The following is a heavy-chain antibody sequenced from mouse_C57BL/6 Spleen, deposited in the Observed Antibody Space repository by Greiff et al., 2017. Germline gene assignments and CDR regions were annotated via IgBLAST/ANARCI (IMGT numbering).Heavy chain of an antibody. CDR2: IHPNSGST. Sequence: VQLQQPGAELVKPGASVKLSCKASGYTFTSYWMHWVKQRPGQGLEWIGMIHPNSGSTNYNEKFKSKATLTVNKSSSTAYMQLSSLTSEDSAVYYCARGGGMYYFDYWGQGTTLTVSS. CDR1: GYTFTSYW. J-gene: IGHJ2*01. D-gene: IGHD2-10*02. CDR3: ARGGGMYYFDY. V-gene: IGHV1-64*01.